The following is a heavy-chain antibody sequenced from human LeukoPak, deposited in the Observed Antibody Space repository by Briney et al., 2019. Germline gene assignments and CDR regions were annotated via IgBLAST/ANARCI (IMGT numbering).Heavy chain of an antibody. CDR1: GFTFSGYS. D-gene: IGHD3-16*01. CDR2: ITSSRSTI. J-gene: IGHJ4*02. Sequence: GGSLRLSCAASGFTFSGYSMNWVRQAPWRGLEWVSYITSSRSTIYYADSVKGRFTISRDDAKNSLYLQMNSLRAEDTAVYYCARDRTLGEFDFWGQGTLVTVSS. V-gene: IGHV3-48*01. CDR3: ARDRTLGEFDF.